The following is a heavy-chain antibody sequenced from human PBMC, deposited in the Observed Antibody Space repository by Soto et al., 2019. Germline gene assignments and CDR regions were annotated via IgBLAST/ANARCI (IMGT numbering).Heavy chain of an antibody. V-gene: IGHV1-3*01. Sequence: ASVKVSCKASGYTFTSYAMHWVRQALGQRLEWMGWINAGNGNTKYSQKFQARVTTTRDTSASTAYMQLNSLRSEDTAVYYCARWVGGNYFHYWGQGTLVTVSS. J-gene: IGHJ4*02. CDR3: ARWVGGNYFHY. CDR2: INAGNGNT. D-gene: IGHD1-26*01. CDR1: GYTFTSYA.